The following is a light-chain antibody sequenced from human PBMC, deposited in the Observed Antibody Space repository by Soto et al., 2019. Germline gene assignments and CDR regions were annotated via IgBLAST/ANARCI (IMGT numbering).Light chain of an antibody. J-gene: IGKJ4*01. Sequence: EIVMTQSPATLSVSPGERVTLSCRASQSVSSNLAWYQQKPGQAPRLLIYGASSKASGIPARFSGSGSETDFTLTISSLQSEDVALYYCQQDGNSPPLTFGGGTKVEIK. CDR2: GAS. CDR3: QQDGNSPPLT. V-gene: IGKV3-15*01. CDR1: QSVSSN.